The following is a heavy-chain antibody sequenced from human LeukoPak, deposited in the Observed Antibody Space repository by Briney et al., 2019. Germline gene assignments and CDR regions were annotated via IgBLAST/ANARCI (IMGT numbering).Heavy chain of an antibody. V-gene: IGHV1-2*02. J-gene: IGHJ5*02. CDR2: INPNSGGT. D-gene: IGHD5-24*01. CDR3: ARVSPDGENNWFDP. CDR1: GYTFTSYA. Sequence: GASVKVSCKASGYTFTSYAMHWVRQAPGQRLEWMGWINPNSGGTNYAQKFQGRVTMTRDTSISTAYMELSRLRSDDTAVYYCARVSPDGENNWFDPWGQGTLVTVSS.